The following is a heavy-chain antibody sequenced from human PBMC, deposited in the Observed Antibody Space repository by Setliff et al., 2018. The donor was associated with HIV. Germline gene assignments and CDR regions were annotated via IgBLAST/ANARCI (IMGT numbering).Heavy chain of an antibody. CDR1: GGSISTYY. J-gene: IGHJ6*03. D-gene: IGHD1-26*01. V-gene: IGHV4-59*01. Sequence: PSETLSLTCTVSGGSISTYYWSWIRQPPGKGLEWIGYIYYTGSTSYNPSLKSRILISVDTSKNQFSLKMSSVTAADTAVYYCARRRPPPSGLYSAYYMDVWGTGTTVTVSS. CDR2: IYYTGST. CDR3: ARRRPPPSGLYSAYYMDV.